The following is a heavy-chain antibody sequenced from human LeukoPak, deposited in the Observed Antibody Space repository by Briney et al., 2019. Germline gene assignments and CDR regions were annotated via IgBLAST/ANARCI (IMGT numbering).Heavy chain of an antibody. D-gene: IGHD6-6*01. CDR1: GGSISSSSYY. CDR3: ARHVGIAARPRY. Sequence: PSETLSLTCTVSGGSISSSSYYWGWIRQPPGKGLEWIGSIYYSGSTYYNPSLKSRVTISVDTSKNRFSLKLSSVTAADPAVYYCARHVGIAARPRYWGQGTLVTVSS. V-gene: IGHV4-39*01. J-gene: IGHJ4*02. CDR2: IYYSGST.